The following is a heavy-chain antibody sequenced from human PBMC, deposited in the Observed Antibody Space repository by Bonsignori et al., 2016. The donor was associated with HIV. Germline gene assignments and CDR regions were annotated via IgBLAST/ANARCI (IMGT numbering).Heavy chain of an antibody. V-gene: IGHV5-51*03. Sequence: EAQLVQSGAEMKKPGESLKISCKNPGYSFISYWIAWVRQMPEKGLEWMGIIQVGDSYARYSPSFQGQVTISADKSISTAYLQWSSLKASDTAMYYCVTIRDAYNTPDSWGQGTPVTV. CDR2: IQVGDSYA. CDR1: GYSFISYW. D-gene: IGHD5-24*01. CDR3: VTIRDAYNTPDS. J-gene: IGHJ4*02.